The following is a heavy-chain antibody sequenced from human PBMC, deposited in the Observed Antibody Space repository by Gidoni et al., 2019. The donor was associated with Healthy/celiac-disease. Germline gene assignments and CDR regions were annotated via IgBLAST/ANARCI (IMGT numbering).Heavy chain of an antibody. D-gene: IGHD3-9*01. CDR3: ARDDDIEGWFDP. CDR2: ISSSSSYT. CDR1: GFTFSDYY. V-gene: IGHV3-11*06. J-gene: IGHJ5*02. Sequence: QVQLVESGGGLVKPGGSLRLSCAASGFTFSDYYMSWIRQAPGKGLEWVSYISSSSSYTNYADSVKGRFTISRDNAKNSLYLQMNSLRAEDTAVYYCARDDDIEGWFDPWGQGTLVTVSS.